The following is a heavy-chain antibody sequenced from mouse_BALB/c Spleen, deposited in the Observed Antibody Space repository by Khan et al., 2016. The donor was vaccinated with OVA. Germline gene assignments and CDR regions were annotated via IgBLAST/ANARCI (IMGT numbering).Heavy chain of an antibody. CDR1: GYTITSDYA. D-gene: IGHD1-3*01. CDR2: ITTSGYT. J-gene: IGHJ4*01. Sequence: EVELVESGPGLVKPSPSLSLTCTVTGYTITSDYAWNWIRQFPGNQLEWMGYITTSGYTNYNPDFKSRITFTRDTSKNQFFLQLNSVTPEDTATNVCARACSRYNYAIDYWGQGTSVTVSS. CDR3: ARACSRYNYAIDY. V-gene: IGHV3-2*02.